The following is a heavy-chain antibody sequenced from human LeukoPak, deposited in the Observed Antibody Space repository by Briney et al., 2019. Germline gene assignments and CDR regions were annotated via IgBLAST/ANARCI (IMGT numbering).Heavy chain of an antibody. J-gene: IGHJ4*02. D-gene: IGHD3-16*01. Sequence: GATVKVSCKAFGYTFTDYYIHWVKEAPGKGLEWMGRVDPEDGETTYAEKFQGRVTITADTSTDTAYMELNNLRSEDTAVYYCAREGLGELTLDYWGQGTLVTVSS. CDR3: AREGLGELTLDY. CDR1: GYTFTDYY. CDR2: VDPEDGET. V-gene: IGHV1-69-2*01.